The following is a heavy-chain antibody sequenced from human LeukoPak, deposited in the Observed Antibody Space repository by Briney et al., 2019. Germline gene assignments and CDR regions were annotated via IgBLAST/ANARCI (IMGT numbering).Heavy chain of an antibody. Sequence: ASVKVSCKASGYTFTSYYMHWVRQAPGQGLEWMGWISAYNGNTNYAQKLQGRVTMTTDTSTSTAYMELRSLRSDDTAVYYCARVSGIAAALGAFDIWGQGTMVTVSS. CDR3: ARVSGIAAALGAFDI. J-gene: IGHJ3*02. D-gene: IGHD6-13*01. V-gene: IGHV1-18*04. CDR2: ISAYNGNT. CDR1: GYTFTSYY.